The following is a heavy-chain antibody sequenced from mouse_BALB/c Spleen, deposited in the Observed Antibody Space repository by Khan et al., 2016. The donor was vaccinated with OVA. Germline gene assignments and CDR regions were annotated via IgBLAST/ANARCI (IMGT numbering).Heavy chain of an antibody. Sequence: VQLKESGPGLVKPSQSLSLTCTVSGYSITSDFAWNWVRQFPGNKLEWMGYISFSGSTSYDPSLKSRLSITRDTSKNQFFLQLSSVTTEDTATYYCSRSVYYADAYAMDYWGQGTSVTVSS. D-gene: IGHD2-13*01. J-gene: IGHJ4*01. V-gene: IGHV3-2*02. CDR1: GYSITSDFA. CDR3: SRSVYYADAYAMDY. CDR2: ISFSGST.